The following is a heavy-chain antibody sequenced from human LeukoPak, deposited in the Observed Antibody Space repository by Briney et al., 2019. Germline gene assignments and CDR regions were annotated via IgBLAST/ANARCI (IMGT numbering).Heavy chain of an antibody. D-gene: IGHD6-19*01. J-gene: IGHJ4*02. CDR2: IKKDGSEK. V-gene: IGHV3-7*01. CDR3: VGGSGWLFDY. Sequence: PGGSLRLSCAASGFTFSSYWMFWVRQPPGKGLEWVAPIKKDGSEKDYVDSVKGRFTISRDNAENSLSLQMNSLRGDDTAIYYCVGGSGWLFDYWGQGTLVTVSS. CDR1: GFTFSSYW.